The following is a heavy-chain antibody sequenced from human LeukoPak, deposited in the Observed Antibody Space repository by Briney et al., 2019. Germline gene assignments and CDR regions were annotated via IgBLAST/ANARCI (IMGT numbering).Heavy chain of an antibody. V-gene: IGHV4-34*01. Sequence: SETLSLTCAVYGGSFSGYYWSWIRQPPGKVLEWIGEINHSGSTNYNPSLKSRVTISVDTSKNQFPLKLSSVTAADTAVYYCARFDYYYGMDVWGQGTTVTVSS. CDR1: GGSFSGYY. D-gene: IGHD3-10*01. J-gene: IGHJ6*02. CDR2: INHSGST. CDR3: ARFDYYYGMDV.